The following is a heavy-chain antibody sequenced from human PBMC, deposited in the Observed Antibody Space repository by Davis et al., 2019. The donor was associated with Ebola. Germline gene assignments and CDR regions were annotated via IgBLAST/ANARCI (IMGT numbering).Heavy chain of an antibody. D-gene: IGHD3-10*01. J-gene: IGHJ5*02. CDR1: GFTFSSYW. V-gene: IGHV3-7*03. CDR2: IKQDGSEK. Sequence: GGSLRLSCAASGFTFSSYWMSWVRQAPGKGLEWVANIKQDGSEKYYVDSVKGRFTISIDNAKNSLYLQINSLRAEDTAVYYCAREELWCGELLFGWFDPWGQGTLVTVSS. CDR3: AREELWCGELLFGWFDP.